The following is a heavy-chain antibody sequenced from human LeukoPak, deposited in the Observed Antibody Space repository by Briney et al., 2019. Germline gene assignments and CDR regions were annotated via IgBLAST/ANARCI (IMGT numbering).Heavy chain of an antibody. J-gene: IGHJ4*02. D-gene: IGHD3-10*01. CDR1: GFTFSSYA. V-gene: IGHV3-21*01. CDR2: ISSSSSYI. CDR3: ARGPGRPITMVRGALDY. Sequence: GGSLRLSCAASGFTFSSYAMHWVRQAPGKGLEWVSSISSSSSYIYYADSVKGRFTISRDNAKNSLYLQMNSLRAEDTAVYYCARGPGRPITMVRGALDYWGQGTLVTVSS.